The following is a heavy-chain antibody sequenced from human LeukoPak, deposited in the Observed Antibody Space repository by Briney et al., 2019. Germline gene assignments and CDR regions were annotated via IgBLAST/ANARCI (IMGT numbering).Heavy chain of an antibody. CDR2: ISAYNGNT. V-gene: IGHV1-18*01. CDR3: ARVSSGWYNSNFDY. J-gene: IGHJ4*02. CDR1: GYTFTSYG. D-gene: IGHD1-1*01. Sequence: ASVKVSCKASGYTFTSYGISWVRQAPGQGFEWMGWISAYNGNTNYAQKLQGRVTMTTDTSTSTAYMELRSLRSDDTAVYYCARVSSGWYNSNFDYWGQGTLVTVSS.